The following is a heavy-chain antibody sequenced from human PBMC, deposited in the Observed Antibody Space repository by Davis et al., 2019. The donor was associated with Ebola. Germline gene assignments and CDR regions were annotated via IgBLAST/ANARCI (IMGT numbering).Heavy chain of an antibody. Sequence: GGSLRLSCAASGFTFSGSAMHWVRQASGNGLEWVGRIRSKANSYATAYAASVKGRFTISRDDSKNTAYLQMNSLKTEDTAVYYCTSTPPTLWDYWGQGTLVTVSS. CDR1: GFTFSGSA. V-gene: IGHV3-73*01. J-gene: IGHJ4*02. CDR2: IRSKANSYAT. D-gene: IGHD3-16*01. CDR3: TSTPPTLWDY.